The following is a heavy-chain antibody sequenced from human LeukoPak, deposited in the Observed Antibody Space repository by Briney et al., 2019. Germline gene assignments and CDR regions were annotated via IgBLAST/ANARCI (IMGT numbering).Heavy chain of an antibody. CDR1: GGSISSGGYY. CDR2: IYYSGST. V-gene: IGHV4-31*03. CDR3: ALGYCGGGSCYAREYFQH. J-gene: IGHJ1*01. Sequence: SETLSLTCTVSGGSISSGGYYWTWIRQHPGKGLEWIGYIYYSGSTYYDPSLKSRVTISVDTSKNQFSLRLSSVTAADTAVYYCALGYCGGGSCYAREYFQHWGQGTLVTVSS. D-gene: IGHD2-15*01.